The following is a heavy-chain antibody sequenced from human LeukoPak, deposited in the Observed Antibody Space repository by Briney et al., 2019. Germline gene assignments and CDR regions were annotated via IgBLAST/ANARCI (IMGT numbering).Heavy chain of an antibody. J-gene: IGHJ4*02. Sequence: GRSLRLSCAASGFTFSSYGMHWVRQAPGKGLEWVAVISYDGSNKYYADSVKGRFTISRDNSKNTLYLQMNSLRAEDTAVYYCARGLPPIYSNSFSYAPFDYWGQGTLVTVSS. D-gene: IGHD4-11*01. V-gene: IGHV3-30*03. CDR2: ISYDGSNK. CDR1: GFTFSSYG. CDR3: ARGLPPIYSNSFSYAPFDY.